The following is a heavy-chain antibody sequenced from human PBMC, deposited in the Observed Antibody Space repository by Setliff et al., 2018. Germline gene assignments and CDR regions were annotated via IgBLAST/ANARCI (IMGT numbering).Heavy chain of an antibody. J-gene: IGHJ6*02. CDR2: IDTSGRT. CDR3: ARLSWNGLRYYGLDV. D-gene: IGHD3-3*01. Sequence: SETLSLTCTVSGDSIGRGGFHWSWVRQPAGKGLEWIGRIDTSGRTQYNLALKSRVTISVDTSTNQFSLKLRSVTAADTAVYYCARLSWNGLRYYGLDVWGQGTTVTVSS. V-gene: IGHV4-61*02. CDR1: GDSIGRGGFH.